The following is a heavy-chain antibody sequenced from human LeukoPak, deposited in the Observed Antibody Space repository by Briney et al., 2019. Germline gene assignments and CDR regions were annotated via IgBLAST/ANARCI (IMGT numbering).Heavy chain of an antibody. J-gene: IGHJ4*02. CDR2: IWYDGSKK. CDR3: ARDIQYFEILTGYSALDY. D-gene: IGHD3-9*01. V-gene: IGHV3-33*01. CDR1: GFTFSTYG. Sequence: GGSLRLSCAASGFTFSTYGVHRVRQPPGKGLEWVAVIWYDGSKKYYADSVKGRFTISRDNSKNTLYLQINSLRDEDTAVYYCARDIQYFEILTGYSALDYWGQGILVTVSS.